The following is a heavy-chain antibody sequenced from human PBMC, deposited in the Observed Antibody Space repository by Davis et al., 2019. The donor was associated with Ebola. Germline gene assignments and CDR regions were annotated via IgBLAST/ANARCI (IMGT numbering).Heavy chain of an antibody. J-gene: IGHJ6*04. CDR1: GFTFSSYA. D-gene: IGHD3-3*01. V-gene: IGHV3-23*01. CDR3: ARSGLSFGVVKYHYGMDV. CDR2: ISPSGGST. Sequence: GESLKISCAASGFTFSSYAMSWVRQAPGKGLEWVSAISPSGGSTYYADSVQGRFTVSRDNSKKTMYLQMNSLRAEDTAVYYCARSGLSFGVVKYHYGMDVWGKGTTVTVSS.